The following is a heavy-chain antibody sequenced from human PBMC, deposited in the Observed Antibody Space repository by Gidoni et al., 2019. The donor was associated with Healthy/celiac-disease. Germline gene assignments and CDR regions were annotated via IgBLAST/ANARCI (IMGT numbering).Heavy chain of an antibody. V-gene: IGHV4-59*01. D-gene: IGHD3-22*01. CDR2: IYYSGST. J-gene: IGHJ5*02. CDR3: ARLDYYDSSGYYSNWFDP. CDR1: GGSISSYY. Sequence: QVQLQESGPGLVKPSETLSLTCTVSGGSISSYYWSWIRQPPGKGLEWIGYIYYSGSTNYNPSLKSRVTISVDTSKNQFSLKLSSVTAADTAVYYCARLDYYDSSGYYSNWFDPWGQGTLVTVSS.